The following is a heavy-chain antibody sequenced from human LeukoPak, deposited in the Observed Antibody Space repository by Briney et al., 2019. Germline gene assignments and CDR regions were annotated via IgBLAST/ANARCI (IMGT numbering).Heavy chain of an antibody. V-gene: IGHV3-23*01. CDR2: ISGSGVTT. J-gene: IGHJ1*01. CDR1: GFTFRDYT. CDR3: AKKVVVGATSPYSDFQD. D-gene: IGHD1-26*01. Sequence: PGGSLRLSCAASGFTFRDYTMSWVRQAPGKGLEWVSAISGSGVTTHYAGSVKGRFSISRDNSKNTLYLQMNSLRAEDTALYYCAKKVVVGATSPYSDFQDWGQGTLVTVSS.